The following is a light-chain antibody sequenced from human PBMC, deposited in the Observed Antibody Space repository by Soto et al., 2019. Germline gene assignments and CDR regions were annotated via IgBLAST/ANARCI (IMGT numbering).Light chain of an antibody. CDR1: SSDVGGYTY. Sequence: QSVLTQPASVSGSPGQSITISCTGTSSDVGGYTYVSWYQQHPGKAPKLMIYDVSNRTSGVSNRFSGSQSGNTASLTISGLQAEDEADYYCSSYTRSSTVVFGGGTKLTVL. J-gene: IGLJ2*01. CDR2: DVS. CDR3: SSYTRSSTVV. V-gene: IGLV2-14*01.